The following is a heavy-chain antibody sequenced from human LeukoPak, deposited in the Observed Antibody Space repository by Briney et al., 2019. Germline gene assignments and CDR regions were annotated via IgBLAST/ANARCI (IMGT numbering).Heavy chain of an antibody. Sequence: GASVKVSCKASGYTFTSYGISWVRQAPGQGLEWMGWNSAYNGNTNYAQKLQGRVTMTTDTSTSTAYMELRSLRSDDTAVYYCARADAMTTVSRNFDYWGQGTLVTVSS. J-gene: IGHJ4*02. CDR1: GYTFTSYG. CDR3: ARADAMTTVSRNFDY. V-gene: IGHV1-18*01. D-gene: IGHD4-11*01. CDR2: NSAYNGNT.